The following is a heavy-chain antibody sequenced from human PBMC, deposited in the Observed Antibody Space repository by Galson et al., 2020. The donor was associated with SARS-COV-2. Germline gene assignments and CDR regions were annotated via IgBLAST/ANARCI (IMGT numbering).Heavy chain of an antibody. CDR2: VLNSGTT. CDR1: GGSIRSSNYY. D-gene: IGHD6-19*01. V-gene: IGHV4-39*07. Sequence: SETLSLTCPVSGGSIRSSNYYWGWIRQPPGKGLEWIGSVLNSGTTHYSPSLQSRVPISVDTSKNQFSLNLNSVTAADTAMYYCARDATSSGWYNWFDPWGQGTLVTVSS. CDR3: ARDATSSGWYNWFDP. J-gene: IGHJ5*02.